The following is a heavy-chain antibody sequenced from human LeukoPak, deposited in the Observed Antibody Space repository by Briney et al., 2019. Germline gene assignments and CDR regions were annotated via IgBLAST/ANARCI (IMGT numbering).Heavy chain of an antibody. J-gene: IGHJ4*02. CDR2: IYPRDGST. Sequence: GASVKVSCKASEYIFTGYYMHWVRQAPGQGLEWMGMIYPRDGSTSYAQKFQGRVAVTRDTSTSTVHMELSGLRSEDTAVYYCARDQEAFDYWGQGTLVTVSS. CDR1: EYIFTGYY. V-gene: IGHV1-46*01. CDR3: ARDQEAFDY.